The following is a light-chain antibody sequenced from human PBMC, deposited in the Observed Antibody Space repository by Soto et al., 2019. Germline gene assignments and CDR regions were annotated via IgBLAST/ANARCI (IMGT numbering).Light chain of an antibody. CDR3: QQYNNWPPYP. V-gene: IGKV3-15*01. J-gene: IGKJ2*01. CDR2: GAS. CDR1: QSVSSN. Sequence: EIVMTQSPATLSVSPGERATLSCRASQSVSSNLAWYQQKPGQAPMLLLYGASTRSTGIPARFSGSGSGTAFTLTISSLQSEDFAVYYCQQYNNWPPYPFGQGTTLEIK.